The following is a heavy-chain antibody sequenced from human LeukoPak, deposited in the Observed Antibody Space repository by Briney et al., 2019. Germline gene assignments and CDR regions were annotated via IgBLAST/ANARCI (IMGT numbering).Heavy chain of an antibody. CDR1: GFTFSNYG. J-gene: IGHJ1*01. CDR3: ARDVDYGDRNPFQH. V-gene: IGHV3-33*01. D-gene: IGHD4-17*01. CDR2: IWYDGRKK. Sequence: GGSLRLSCAASGFTFSNYGMHWVRQAPGKVLEWVAVIWYDGRKKYYADSVEGRFTISRDNSKNTLYLQMNSLRAEDTAVYYCARDVDYGDRNPFQHWGQGTLVTVSS.